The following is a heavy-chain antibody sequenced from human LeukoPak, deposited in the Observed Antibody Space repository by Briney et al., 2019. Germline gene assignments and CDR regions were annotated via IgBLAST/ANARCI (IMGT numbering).Heavy chain of an antibody. J-gene: IGHJ5*02. V-gene: IGHV3-30*18. Sequence: GGSLRLSCAASGFTFNDYAMHWVRQAPGKGLEWVSDISYDGSNKYYADSVKGRFTISRGNSKNTLYLQMNSLRAEGTAVYYCAKDYYGSGATPEAWGQGTLVTVSS. D-gene: IGHD3-10*01. CDR1: GFTFNDYA. CDR2: ISYDGSNK. CDR3: AKDYYGSGATPEA.